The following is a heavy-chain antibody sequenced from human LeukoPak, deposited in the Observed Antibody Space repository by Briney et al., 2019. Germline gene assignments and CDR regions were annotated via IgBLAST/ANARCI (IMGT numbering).Heavy chain of an antibody. V-gene: IGHV3-7*01. CDR2: IKQDGSEK. Sequence: GSLRLPCAAPGFTLSSYWMSWIRQAPGKGLEWVANIKQDGSEKYYVDSVKGRFTISRDNAKNSLYLQMNSLRAEDAAVYYCVRVVAAAGHYAFDIWGQGTMVTVSS. CDR3: VRVVAAAGHYAFDI. J-gene: IGHJ3*02. D-gene: IGHD6-13*01. CDR1: GFTLSSYW.